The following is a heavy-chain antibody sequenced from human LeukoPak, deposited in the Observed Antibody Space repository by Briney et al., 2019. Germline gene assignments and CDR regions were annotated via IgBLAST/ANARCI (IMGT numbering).Heavy chain of an antibody. CDR3: ALLVRVGATKWANFDY. J-gene: IGHJ4*02. V-gene: IGHV4-59*01. CDR1: GGSISSYY. CDR2: IYYSGST. Sequence: SETLSLTCTVSGGSISSYYWSWIRQPPGKGLEWIGYIYYSGSTNYNPSLKSRVTISVDTSKNQFSLKLSSVTAAGTAVYYCALLVRVGATKWANFDYWGQGTLVTVSS. D-gene: IGHD1-26*01.